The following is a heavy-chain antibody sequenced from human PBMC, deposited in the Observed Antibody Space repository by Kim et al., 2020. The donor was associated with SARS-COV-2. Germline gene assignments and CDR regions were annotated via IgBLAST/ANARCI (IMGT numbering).Heavy chain of an antibody. D-gene: IGHD4-17*01. Sequence: SVKVSCKASGGTFSSYAISWVRQAPGQGLEWMGGIIPIFGTANYAQKFQGRVTITADESTSTAYMELSSLRSEDTAVYYCATVPTVTTSRAEYFQHWGQGTLVTVSS. CDR1: GGTFSSYA. CDR2: IIPIFGTA. J-gene: IGHJ1*01. V-gene: IGHV1-69*13. CDR3: ATVPTVTTSRAEYFQH.